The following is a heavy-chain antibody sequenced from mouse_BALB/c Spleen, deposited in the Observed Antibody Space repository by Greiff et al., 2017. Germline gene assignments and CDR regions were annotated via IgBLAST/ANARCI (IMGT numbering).Heavy chain of an antibody. CDR3: ASYGYDRVFHFDY. D-gene: IGHD2-2*01. Sequence: VQLQQSAAELARPGASVKMSCKASGYTFTSYTMHWVKQRPGQGLEWIGYINPSSGYTEYNQKFKDKTTLTADKSSSTAYMQLSSLTSEDSAVYYCASYGYDRVFHFDYWGQGTTLTVSS. CDR2: INPSSGYT. V-gene: IGHV1-4*02. CDR1: GYTFTSYT. J-gene: IGHJ2*01.